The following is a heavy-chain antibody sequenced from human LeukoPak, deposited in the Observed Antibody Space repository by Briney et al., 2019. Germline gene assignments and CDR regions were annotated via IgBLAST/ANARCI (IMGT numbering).Heavy chain of an antibody. Sequence: GGSLRLSCTASGFTFDDYAMHWVRQAPGKGLEWVSGISWNSGSIGYVDSVKGRFTISRDNAKNSLYLQMNSLRAEDTALYYCAKDSSYSTATTSLDHWGQGTLVTVSS. J-gene: IGHJ4*02. D-gene: IGHD1-1*01. CDR1: GFTFDDYA. V-gene: IGHV3-9*01. CDR2: ISWNSGSI. CDR3: AKDSSYSTATTSLDH.